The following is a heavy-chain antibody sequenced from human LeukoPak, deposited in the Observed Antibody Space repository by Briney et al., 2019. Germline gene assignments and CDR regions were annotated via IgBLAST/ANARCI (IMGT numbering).Heavy chain of an antibody. CDR2: ITRSSTTI. D-gene: IGHD3-22*01. CDR1: GFTFSLYS. Sequence: GGSLRLSCAASGFTFSLYSMNWVRKAPGKGLEWVSHITRSSTTIYYADSVEGRFTVSRDNAKNSLYLQMNSLRAEDTAVYCCARGRYYDSSTYSEYSGMDVWGQGTTVTVSS. J-gene: IGHJ6*02. CDR3: ARGRYYDSSTYSEYSGMDV. V-gene: IGHV3-48*04.